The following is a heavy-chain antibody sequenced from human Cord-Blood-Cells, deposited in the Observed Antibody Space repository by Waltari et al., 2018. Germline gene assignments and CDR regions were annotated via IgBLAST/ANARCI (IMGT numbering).Heavy chain of an antibody. CDR2: IYYSSGP. V-gene: IGHV4-39*01. D-gene: IGHD4-4*01. CDR1: GGSISSSSYY. Sequence: QLQLQESGPGLVKPSETLSLTCTVSGGSISSSSYYWGWIRQPPGKGLEWIGSIYYSSGPYYNRSLKSRITIPVDTSKNQFSSKLMSVTAAYMAVYYCANVSNWRYDAFDIWGQGTMVTVAS. J-gene: IGHJ3*02. CDR3: ANVSNWRYDAFDI.